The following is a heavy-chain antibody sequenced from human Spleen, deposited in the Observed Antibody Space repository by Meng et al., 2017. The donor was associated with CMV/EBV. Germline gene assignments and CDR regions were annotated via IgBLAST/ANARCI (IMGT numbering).Heavy chain of an antibody. CDR3: ARDGPLYAYYDFWSGYYVPYYGMDV. Sequence: SETLSLTCTVPGGSISSSSYYWGWIRQPPGKGLEWIGSIYYSGSTYYNPSLKSRVTISVDTSKNQFSLKLSSVTAADTAVYYCARDGPLYAYYDFWSGYYVPYYGMDVWGQGTTVTVSS. D-gene: IGHD3-3*01. J-gene: IGHJ6*02. CDR2: IYYSGST. V-gene: IGHV4-39*07. CDR1: GGSISSSSYY.